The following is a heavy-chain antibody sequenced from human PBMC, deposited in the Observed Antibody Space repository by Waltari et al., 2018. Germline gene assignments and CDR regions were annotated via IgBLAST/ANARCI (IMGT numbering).Heavy chain of an antibody. J-gene: IGHJ4*02. V-gene: IGHV3-7*04. CDR3: QRGDY. Sequence: EVQLVESGGGLVQLGGSLRLSCAASGFTLSSFWMSWARQAPGKGLEWVANINQDGTGKYYVDSVKGRFTISRDNAKNLLYLQMNSLRAEDTAVYYCQRGDYWGQGTLVTVSS. CDR2: INQDGTGK. CDR1: GFTLSSFW.